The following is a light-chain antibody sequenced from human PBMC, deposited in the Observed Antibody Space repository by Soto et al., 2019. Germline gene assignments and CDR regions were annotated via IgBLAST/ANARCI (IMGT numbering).Light chain of an antibody. V-gene: IGKV4-1*01. CDR2: WAY. CDR3: QQCYSTPPT. Sequence: DIVMPQSPDSLAVSLGERATINCKSSQSLLYSSNNKIYLAWYQQKPGQPPKLLIYWAYTRESGVPDRFTGSGSGTDFTLTISSLQAEDVAVYYCQQCYSTPPTFGQGTRLEIK. J-gene: IGKJ2*01. CDR1: QSLLYSSNNKIY.